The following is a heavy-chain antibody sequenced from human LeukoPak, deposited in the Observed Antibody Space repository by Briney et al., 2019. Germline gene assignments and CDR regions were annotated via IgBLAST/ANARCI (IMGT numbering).Heavy chain of an antibody. CDR3: ARGGAKRIVVVLAAHYNWFDP. V-gene: IGHV4-59*01. CDR1: GGSISSYY. Sequence: SETLSLTCTVSGGSISSYYWSWIRQPPGKGLEWIGYIYYSGSTNYNPSLKSRVTISVDTSKNQFSLKLSSVTAADTAVYYCARGGAKRIVVVLAAHYNWFDPWGQGTLVTVSS. CDR2: IYYSGST. D-gene: IGHD2-2*01. J-gene: IGHJ5*02.